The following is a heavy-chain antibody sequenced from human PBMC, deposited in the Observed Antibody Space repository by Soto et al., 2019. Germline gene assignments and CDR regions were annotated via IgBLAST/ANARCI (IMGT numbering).Heavy chain of an antibody. Sequence: VASVKVSCKASGGTFSSYAISWVRQAPGQGLEWMGGIIPIFGTANYAQKFQGRVTITADESTSTAYMELSSLRSEDTAVYYCARVPSAGYCSSTSCYGGYYYYGMDVWGQGTTVTVSS. D-gene: IGHD2-2*01. CDR1: GGTFSSYA. CDR3: ARVPSAGYCSSTSCYGGYYYYGMDV. J-gene: IGHJ6*02. V-gene: IGHV1-69*13. CDR2: IIPIFGTA.